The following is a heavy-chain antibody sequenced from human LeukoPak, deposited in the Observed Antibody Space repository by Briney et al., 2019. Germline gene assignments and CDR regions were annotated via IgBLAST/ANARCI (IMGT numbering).Heavy chain of an antibody. Sequence: ASVKVSCKASGYTFTSYYMHRVRQAPGQGLEWMGIINPSGGSTSYAQKFQGRVTMTRDTSTSTVYMELSSLRSEDTAVYYCARDSRVWGSYRSPCYWGQGTLVTVSS. CDR1: GYTFTSYY. V-gene: IGHV1-46*01. D-gene: IGHD3-16*02. J-gene: IGHJ4*02. CDR2: INPSGGST. CDR3: ARDSRVWGSYRSPCY.